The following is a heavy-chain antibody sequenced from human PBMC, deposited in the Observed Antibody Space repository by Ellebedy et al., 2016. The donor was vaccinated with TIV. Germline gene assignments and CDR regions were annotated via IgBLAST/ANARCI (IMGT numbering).Heavy chain of an antibody. CDR2: IIPIFGTA. CDR3: ARRDYDFLTGYYLGHFDY. Sequence: ASVKVSCKASGGTFSSYAISWVRQAPGQGLEWMGGIIPIFGTANYAQKFQGRVTITADESTSTAYMELSSLRSEDTAVYYCARRDYDFLTGYYLGHFDYWGQGTLVTVSS. J-gene: IGHJ4*02. CDR1: GGTFSSYA. D-gene: IGHD3-9*01. V-gene: IGHV1-69*13.